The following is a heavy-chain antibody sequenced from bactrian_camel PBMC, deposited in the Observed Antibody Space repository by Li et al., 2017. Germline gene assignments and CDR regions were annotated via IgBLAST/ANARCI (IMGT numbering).Heavy chain of an antibody. J-gene: IGHJ4*01. Sequence: HVQLVESGGGSVQAGGSLRLSCAASGFAFSDYWMYWVRQAPGKEFEWVASISDDSRTTDYGGFLKTRFTISRDNAKNTVYPQMNSLKPEDTARYYCAKGVFAHADGTGHRIRGQGTQVTVS. V-gene: IGHV3S1*01. CDR1: GFAFSDYW. D-gene: IGHD3*01. CDR2: ISDDSRTT.